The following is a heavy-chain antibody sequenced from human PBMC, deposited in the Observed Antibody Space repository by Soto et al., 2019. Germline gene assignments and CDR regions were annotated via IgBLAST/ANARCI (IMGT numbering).Heavy chain of an antibody. CDR1: GFTFSSYG. CDR3: AKFPDRGYSGYGDYYYGMDV. Sequence: GGSLRLSCAASGFTFSSYGMHWVRQAPGKGLEWVAVISYDGSNKYYADSVKGRFTISRDNSKNTLYLQMNSLRAEDTAVYYCAKFPDRGYSGYGDYYYGMDVWGQGTTVTVSS. CDR2: ISYDGSNK. V-gene: IGHV3-30*18. J-gene: IGHJ6*02. D-gene: IGHD5-12*01.